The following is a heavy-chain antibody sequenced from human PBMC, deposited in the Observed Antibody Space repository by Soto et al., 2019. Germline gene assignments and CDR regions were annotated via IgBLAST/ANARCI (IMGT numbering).Heavy chain of an antibody. CDR1: GFTFSSYS. V-gene: IGHV3-21*01. CDR3: ASRVVGRSSSAY. D-gene: IGHD6-6*01. J-gene: IGHJ4*02. Sequence: ESGGGLVKPGGSLRLSCAASGFTFSSYSMNWVRQAPGKGLEWVSSISSSSSYIYYADSVKGRFTISRDNAKNSLYLQMNSLRAEDTAVYYCASRVVGRSSSAYWGQGTLVTVSS. CDR2: ISSSSSYI.